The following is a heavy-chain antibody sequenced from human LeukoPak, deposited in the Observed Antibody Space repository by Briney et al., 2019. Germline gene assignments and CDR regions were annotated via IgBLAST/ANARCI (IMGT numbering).Heavy chain of an antibody. V-gene: IGHV4-34*03. D-gene: IGHD3-10*01. CDR3: HGLSMVRGVIQDY. CDR1: GGSLSGYY. CDR2: INHSGST. Sequence: KPSATLSLTCAVDGGSLSGYYWSWIRQPPGKGLEWIGEINHSGSTNYNPSLKSRVTISVDTSKNQFSLKLSSVTAADTAVYYCHGLSMVRGVIQDYWGQGTLVTVSS. J-gene: IGHJ4*02.